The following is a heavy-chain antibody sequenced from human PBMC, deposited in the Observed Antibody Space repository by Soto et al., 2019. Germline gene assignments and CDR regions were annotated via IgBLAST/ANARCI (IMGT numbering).Heavy chain of an antibody. Sequence: GGSLRLSCAASGFTFSRYAMHWVRQAPGKGLEWVAVISYDGSNKYYADSVKGRFIISRDNSKNTLYLQMNSLRAEDTAVYYCARVWQQLVLFSYYYYYYGMDVWGQGTTVTVSS. CDR3: ARVWQQLVLFSYYYYYYGMDV. CDR2: ISYDGSNK. CDR1: GFTFSRYA. J-gene: IGHJ6*02. D-gene: IGHD6-13*01. V-gene: IGHV3-30-3*01.